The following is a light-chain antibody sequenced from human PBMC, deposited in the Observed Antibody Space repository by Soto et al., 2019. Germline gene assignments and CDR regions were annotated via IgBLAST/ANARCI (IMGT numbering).Light chain of an antibody. J-gene: IGKJ1*01. V-gene: IGKV1-5*03. CDR2: KAS. CDR3: QQYNTYSSWT. Sequence: DIQMTQSPSTLSASVGDRVTITCRASQSISNWLAWYQQKPGKAPKLLIYKASSLEGGVPSRFSGSGSGTEFTLTISSLQPDDFATYYCQQYNTYSSWTFGQGTKVEIK. CDR1: QSISNW.